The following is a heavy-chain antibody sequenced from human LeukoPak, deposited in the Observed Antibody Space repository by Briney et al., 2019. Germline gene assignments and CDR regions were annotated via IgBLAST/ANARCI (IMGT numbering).Heavy chain of an antibody. Sequence: SETLSLTCAVSGGSISSSAWWSWVRQPPGKGLEWIGYIYYSGSTNYNPSLKSRVTISVDTSKNQFSLKLSSVTAADTAVYYCAREGRGVSVGMDVWGQGTTVTVSS. CDR3: AREGRGVSVGMDV. V-gene: IGHV4-4*02. D-gene: IGHD2-8*01. CDR2: IYYSGST. J-gene: IGHJ6*02. CDR1: GGSISSSAW.